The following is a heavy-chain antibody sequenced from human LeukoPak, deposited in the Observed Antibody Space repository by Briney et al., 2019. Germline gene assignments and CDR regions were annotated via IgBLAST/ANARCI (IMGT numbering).Heavy chain of an antibody. Sequence: SETLSLTCAVYGGSFSGYYWSWIRQPPGKGLEWIGEINHSGSTNYNPSLKSRVTISVDTSKNQFSLELSSVTAADTAVYYCARAPSKVRVGGSRLYYFDYWGQGTLVTVSS. CDR3: ARAPSKVRVGGSRLYYFDY. D-gene: IGHD2-15*01. CDR2: INHSGST. J-gene: IGHJ4*02. V-gene: IGHV4-34*01. CDR1: GGSFSGYY.